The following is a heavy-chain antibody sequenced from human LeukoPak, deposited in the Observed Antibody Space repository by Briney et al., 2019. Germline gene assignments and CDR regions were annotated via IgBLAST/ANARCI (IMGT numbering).Heavy chain of an antibody. CDR2: IYTSGST. Sequence: PSETLSLTCTVSGGSISSGSYYWSWIRQPAGKGLEWIGRIYTSGSTNYNPSLKSQVTISVDTSKNQFSLKLSSVTAADTAVYYCARLRSYGHRRRNWFDPWGQGTLVTVSS. CDR1: GGSISSGSYY. D-gene: IGHD5-18*01. V-gene: IGHV4-61*02. CDR3: ARLRSYGHRRRNWFDP. J-gene: IGHJ5*02.